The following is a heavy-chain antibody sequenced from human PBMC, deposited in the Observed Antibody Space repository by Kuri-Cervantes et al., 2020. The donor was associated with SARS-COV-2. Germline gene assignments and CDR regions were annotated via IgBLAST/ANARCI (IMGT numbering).Heavy chain of an antibody. CDR3: ARDSQAGSSSSDYFDY. CDR2: ISSSSSYI. Sequence: GGSLRLSCAASGFTFSSYSMNWVRQAPGKGLEWVSSISSSSSYIYYADSVKGRFTISRDNAKNSLYLQMNSLRAEDTAVYYCARDSQAGSSSSDYFDYWGQGTLVTVSS. D-gene: IGHD6-13*01. J-gene: IGHJ4*02. V-gene: IGHV3-21*01. CDR1: GFTFSSYS.